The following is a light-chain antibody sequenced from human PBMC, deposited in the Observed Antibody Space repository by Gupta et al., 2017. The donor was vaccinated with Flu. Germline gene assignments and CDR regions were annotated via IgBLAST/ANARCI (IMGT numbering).Light chain of an antibody. J-gene: IGLJ2*01. CDR1: TSKVGSSD. CDR2: RKN. CDR3: APGDDSGSSVI. V-gene: IGLV1-47*01. Sequence: KATTTCTATTSKVGSSDVYCYHRGTATSPNLLMYRKNRRRSGVPDRFSGSKSGTAAALSIICLRAEDGADYYCAPGDDSGSSVIFGRGTKLTVL.